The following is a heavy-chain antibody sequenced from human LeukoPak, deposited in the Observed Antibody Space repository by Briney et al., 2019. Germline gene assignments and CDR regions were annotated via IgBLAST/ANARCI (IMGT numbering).Heavy chain of an antibody. CDR3: ARCGARNYYNFDY. J-gene: IGHJ4*02. CDR1: GSTFTGWY. D-gene: IGHD3-10*01. V-gene: IGHV1-2*02. CDR2: INANSGAT. Sequence: ASVKVSCKASGSTFTGWYMHWVRQAPGEGLEWMGWINANSGATYFVQKFQGRLTMTRDTSIRTVYMELSSLRSDDTAVYYCARCGARNYYNFDYWGQGTLVTVSS.